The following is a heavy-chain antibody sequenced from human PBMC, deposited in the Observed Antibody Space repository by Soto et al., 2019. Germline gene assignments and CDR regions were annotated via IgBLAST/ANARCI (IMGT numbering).Heavy chain of an antibody. CDR2: IKSKTDGGTT. V-gene: IGHV3-15*01. CDR1: GFTFSNAW. D-gene: IGHD2-2*01. J-gene: IGHJ4*02. Sequence: EVQLVESGGGLVKPGGSLRLSCAASGFTFSNAWMSWVRQAPGKGLEWVGRIKSKTDGGTTDYAAPVKGRFTISRDDSKNTLYLQMNSLKTEDTAVYYCTTDLQKPVSDSDYWGQGTLVTVSS. CDR3: TTDLQKPVSDSDY.